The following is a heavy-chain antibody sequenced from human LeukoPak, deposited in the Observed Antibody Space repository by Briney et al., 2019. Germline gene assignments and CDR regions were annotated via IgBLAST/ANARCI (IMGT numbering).Heavy chain of an antibody. Sequence: ASVKVSCKASGYTFTSYAMNWVRQAPGQGLEWMGWINTNTGNPTYAQGFTGRFVFSLDTSVSTAYLQISSLKAEDTAVYYCARVIGYCSSTSCYGDWFDPWGQGTLVTVSS. CDR1: GYTFTSYA. V-gene: IGHV7-4-1*02. CDR2: INTNTGNP. CDR3: ARVIGYCSSTSCYGDWFDP. D-gene: IGHD2-2*01. J-gene: IGHJ5*02.